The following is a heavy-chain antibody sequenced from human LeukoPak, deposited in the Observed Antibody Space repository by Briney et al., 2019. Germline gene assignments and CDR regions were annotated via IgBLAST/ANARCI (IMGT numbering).Heavy chain of an antibody. V-gene: IGHV3-23*01. J-gene: IGHJ6*03. Sequence: GGSLRLSCATSGITLSSHAMSWVRQPPGKGLEWVSLISGSGGHTYYGASEKGRFTISRDNSKNTFYLQMNSLRADHTAVYYCAKGGEATMRDGYNYYYYYMEVWGKGTTVTVSS. CDR3: AKGGEATMRDGYNYYYYYMEV. CDR2: ISGSGGHT. CDR1: GITLSSHA. D-gene: IGHD5-24*01.